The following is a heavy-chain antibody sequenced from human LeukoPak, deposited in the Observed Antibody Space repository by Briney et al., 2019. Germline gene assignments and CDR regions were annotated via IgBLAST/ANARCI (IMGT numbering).Heavy chain of an antibody. V-gene: IGHV1-69*05. CDR2: IIPIFGTA. CDR3: ARDRGTMIVVVAADY. CDR1: GGTFSSYA. D-gene: IGHD3-22*01. Sequence: ASVKVSCKASGGTFSSYAISWVRQAPGQGLEWMGGIIPIFGTANYAQKLQGRVTMTTDTSTSTAYMELRSLRSDDTAVYYCARDRGTMIVVVAADYWGQGTLVTVSS. J-gene: IGHJ4*02.